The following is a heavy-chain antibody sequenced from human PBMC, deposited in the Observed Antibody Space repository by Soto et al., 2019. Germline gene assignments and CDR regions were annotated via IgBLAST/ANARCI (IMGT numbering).Heavy chain of an antibody. Sequence: GESLKISCGGSGFTFSSYAMSWVRQAPGKGLEWVSGVTGSGESAYYADSVKGRFSISRDNSKKTLYLQMESLRAEDTAVYFCAKDQWFYDNVWGSLRYPYYFDLWGQGNLVTVSS. V-gene: IGHV3-23*01. CDR3: AKDQWFYDNVWGSLRYPYYFDL. CDR1: GFTFSSYA. D-gene: IGHD3-16*01. CDR2: VTGSGESA. J-gene: IGHJ4*02.